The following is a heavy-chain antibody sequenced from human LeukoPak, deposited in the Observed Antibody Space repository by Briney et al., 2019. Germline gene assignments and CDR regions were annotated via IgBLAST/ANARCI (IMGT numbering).Heavy chain of an antibody. CDR3: AKDPALISGYGNDAFDI. V-gene: IGHV4-39*07. CDR1: GGSISSSSYY. J-gene: IGHJ3*02. Sequence: SETLSLTCTVSGGSISSSSYYWGWIRQPPGKGLEWIGNIYYSGSTHYNPSLKSRVTISVDTSKNQFSLKLSSVTAADTAVYYCAKDPALISGYGNDAFDIWGQGTMVTVSS. CDR2: IYYSGST. D-gene: IGHD5-12*01.